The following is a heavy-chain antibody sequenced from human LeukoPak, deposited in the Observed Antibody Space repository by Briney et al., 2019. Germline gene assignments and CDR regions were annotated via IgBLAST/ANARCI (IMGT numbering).Heavy chain of an antibody. V-gene: IGHV3-21*01. CDR2: ISSSSSYI. D-gene: IGHD3-16*02. Sequence: PGGSLRLSCAASGFTFSSYSMNWVRQAPGKGLEWVSSISSSSSYIYYADSVKGRFTISRDNAKNSLYLQMNSLRAEDTAVYYCARDWADSIVSYRGYFDYWGQGTLVTVSS. CDR1: GFTFSSYS. J-gene: IGHJ4*02. CDR3: ARDWADSIVSYRGYFDY.